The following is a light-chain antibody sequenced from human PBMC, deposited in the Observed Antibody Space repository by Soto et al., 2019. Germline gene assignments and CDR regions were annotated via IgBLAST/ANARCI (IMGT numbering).Light chain of an antibody. CDR1: QSINRF. CDR2: AAS. CDR3: QQSYGPPPVT. Sequence: DIQMTQSPSSLSASVGDRVTITCRASQSINRFLNWYQQKPGKAPKLLIYAASSLQSGVPSRFSGSGSGTDFTLTISSLQPEDFATYYCQQSYGPPPVTFGQGTRLEIK. V-gene: IGKV1-39*01. J-gene: IGKJ5*01.